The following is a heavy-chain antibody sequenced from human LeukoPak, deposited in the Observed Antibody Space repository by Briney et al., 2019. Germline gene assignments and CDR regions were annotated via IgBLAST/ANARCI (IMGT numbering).Heavy chain of an antibody. Sequence: GGSLRLSCAASGFTFSSYGMHWVRQAPGKGLEWVTYIRYDGTNKYYTDSVKGRFTISRDNSKNTLYLQMNNLRAEDTAVYYCAKATGYLLWGQGTLVTVSS. D-gene: IGHD1-14*01. CDR3: AKATGYLL. V-gene: IGHV3-30*02. CDR2: IRYDGTNK. J-gene: IGHJ4*02. CDR1: GFTFSSYG.